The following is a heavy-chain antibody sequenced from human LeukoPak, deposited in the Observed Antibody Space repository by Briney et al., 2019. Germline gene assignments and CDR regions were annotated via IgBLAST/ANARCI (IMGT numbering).Heavy chain of an antibody. V-gene: IGHV5-51*01. Sequence: GESLKISCKASGYRFTSNWIGWVRQMPGKGLEWMGIIYPADSDTRYGPSFEGQVTISADTSISTAYLQWRSLKASDTAMYYCVRWGPRGLIVTPPGLWGQGTLVTVSS. CDR1: GYRFTSNW. D-gene: IGHD3-10*01. CDR2: IYPADSDT. J-gene: IGHJ4*02. CDR3: VRWGPRGLIVTPPGL.